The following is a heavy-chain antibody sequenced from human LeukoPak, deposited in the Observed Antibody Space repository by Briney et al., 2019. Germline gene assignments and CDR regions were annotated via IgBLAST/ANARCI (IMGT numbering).Heavy chain of an antibody. J-gene: IGHJ4*02. CDR1: GYTFTSHY. CDR3: ARAPNRNYDY. V-gene: IGHV1-46*01. D-gene: IGHD4-11*01. Sequence: ASVKASCKASGYTFTSHYMHWVRQAPGQGLEWMGIINPGGGGTSYAQKFQGRVTMTRDTSTSTVYMELSSLRSEDTAVYYCARAPNRNYDYWGQGTLVTVSS. CDR2: INPGGGGT.